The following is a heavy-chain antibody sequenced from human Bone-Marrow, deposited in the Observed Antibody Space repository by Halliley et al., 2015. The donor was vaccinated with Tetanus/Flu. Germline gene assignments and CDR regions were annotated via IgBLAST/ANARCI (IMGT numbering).Heavy chain of an antibody. V-gene: IGHV1-18*04. Sequence: QLVQSGGEVKKPGASVKDSCKTSGYTFTNYGFSWVRQAPGQGLEWMGWISPYNCNTNYAQNLQGRVTMTRDTSTNTTYMELRSLRSDDTAVYYCARQFWLGRPFDYRGQGTFVTVSS. D-gene: IGHD3-9*01. CDR3: ARQFWLGRPFDY. CDR1: GYTFTNYG. J-gene: IGHJ4*02. CDR2: ISPYNCNT.